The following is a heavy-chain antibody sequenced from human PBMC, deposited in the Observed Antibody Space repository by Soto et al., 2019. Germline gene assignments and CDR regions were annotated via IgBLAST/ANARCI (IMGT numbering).Heavy chain of an antibody. CDR3: AGGYSYGYSLVY. D-gene: IGHD5-18*01. CDR1: GLTLKSQS. V-gene: IGHV3-7*04. CDR2: IKQDGSEK. J-gene: IGHJ4*02. Sequence: EVLLAESGGGLVQPGGSLRLSCATSGLTLKSQSLTWVRQAPGKGLEWVANIKQDGSEKSYVDSVKGRFTISRDNAKKSLYLKMNSLRAEDTAVYYCAGGYSYGYSLVYWGQGTLVSVSS.